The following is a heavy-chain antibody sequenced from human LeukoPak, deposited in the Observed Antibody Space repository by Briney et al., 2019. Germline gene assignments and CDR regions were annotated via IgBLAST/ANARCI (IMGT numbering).Heavy chain of an antibody. Sequence: PGGSLRLSCSASEFTFSSYEMNWVRQAPGKGLEWVSYISGGGETTPYADSVKGRFTTSRDNAKNSLYLQLTSLGAEDTAVYYCARGGSSGWYYFDYWGQGTLVTVSS. D-gene: IGHD6-19*01. V-gene: IGHV3-48*03. CDR1: EFTFSSYE. CDR3: ARGGSSGWYYFDY. J-gene: IGHJ4*02. CDR2: ISGGGETT.